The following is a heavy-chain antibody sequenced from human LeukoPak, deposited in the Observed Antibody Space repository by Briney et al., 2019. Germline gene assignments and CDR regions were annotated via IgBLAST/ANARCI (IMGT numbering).Heavy chain of an antibody. V-gene: IGHV1-2*02. D-gene: IGHD3-10*01. CDR1: GYTFTGYY. J-gene: IGHJ4*02. Sequence: ASVKVSCKASGYTFTGYYMHWVRQAPGQGLEWMGWINPNSGGTNYAQKLQGRVTMTTDTSTSTAYMELRSLRSDDTAVYYCARVIWFGEFPFDYWGQGTLVTVSS. CDR2: INPNSGGT. CDR3: ARVIWFGEFPFDY.